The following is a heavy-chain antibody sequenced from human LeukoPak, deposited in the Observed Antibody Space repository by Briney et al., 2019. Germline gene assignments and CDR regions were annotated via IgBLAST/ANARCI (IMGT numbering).Heavy chain of an antibody. CDR1: GYTFTSYG. D-gene: IGHD3-10*01. V-gene: IGHV1-18*01. CDR3: ARDGEAYYYGSGSYYRAYDY. Sequence: EASVKVSCKASGYTFTSYGISWVRQAPGQGREWMGWISAYNGNTNYAQKLQGRVTMTTDTSTSTAYMELRSLRSDDTAVYYCARDGEAYYYGSGSYYRAYDYWGQGTLVTVSS. J-gene: IGHJ4*02. CDR2: ISAYNGNT.